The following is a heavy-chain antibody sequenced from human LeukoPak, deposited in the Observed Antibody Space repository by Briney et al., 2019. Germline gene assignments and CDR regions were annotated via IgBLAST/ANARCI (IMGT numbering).Heavy chain of an antibody. CDR3: ARRGRGKAVAPFDI. V-gene: IGHV4-59*01. J-gene: IGHJ3*02. CDR2: IYYSGST. D-gene: IGHD6-19*01. CDR1: GGSISNYY. Sequence: SETLPLTCIVSGGSISNYYWGWIRQPPGKGLEWIGYIYYSGSTEYNPSLKSRVTISVDTSKNQFSLKLSSVTAADTAVYYCARRGRGKAVAPFDIWGQGTMVTVSS.